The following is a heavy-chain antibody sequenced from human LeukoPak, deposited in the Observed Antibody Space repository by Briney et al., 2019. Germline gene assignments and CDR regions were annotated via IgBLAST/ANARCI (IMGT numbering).Heavy chain of an antibody. D-gene: IGHD2-15*01. V-gene: IGHV3-7*01. CDR1: GFTFSIYW. J-gene: IGHJ4*02. CDR2: IGQDGSEK. CDR3: ARVSANALGLYFPDYFDY. Sequence: GSLRLSCAASGFTFSIYWMSWVRQAPGKGLEWVANIGQDGSEKHYVDSLKGRFTISRDNAKNSLYLQMNTLRAEDTAVYYCARVSANALGLYFPDYFDYWGQGTLVTVSS.